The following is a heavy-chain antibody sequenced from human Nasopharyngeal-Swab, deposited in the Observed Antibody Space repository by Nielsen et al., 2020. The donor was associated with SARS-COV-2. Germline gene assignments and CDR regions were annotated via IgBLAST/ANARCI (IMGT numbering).Heavy chain of an antibody. Sequence: ASVKVSCKASGYTFTSYAMHWVRQAPGQRLEWMGWINAGNGNTKYSQKFRGRVTITRDTSASTAYMELSSLRSEDTAVYYCAREPRPGIAVAGKGNWFDPWGQGTLVTVSS. CDR3: AREPRPGIAVAGKGNWFDP. CDR2: INAGNGNT. CDR1: GYTFTSYA. J-gene: IGHJ5*02. V-gene: IGHV1-3*01. D-gene: IGHD6-19*01.